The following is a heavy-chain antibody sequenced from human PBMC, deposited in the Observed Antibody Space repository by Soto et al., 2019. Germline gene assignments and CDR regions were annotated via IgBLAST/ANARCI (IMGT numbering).Heavy chain of an antibody. D-gene: IGHD6-6*01. CDR3: ARDLIAVRPGWFDP. J-gene: IGHJ5*02. V-gene: IGHV1-18*01. Sequence: ASVKVSCKASGYTFSSYGISWVRQAPGQGLEWMGWISAYNGNTNYGRKFQGRVTMTTDTSTSTAYMELRSLISDDTAVYYCARDLIAVRPGWFDPWGQGTLVTVSS. CDR2: ISAYNGNT. CDR1: GYTFSSYG.